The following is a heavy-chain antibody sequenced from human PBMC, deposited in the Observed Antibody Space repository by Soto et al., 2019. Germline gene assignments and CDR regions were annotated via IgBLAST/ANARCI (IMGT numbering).Heavy chain of an antibody. CDR2: ISYDGSNK. V-gene: IGHV3-30*03. Sequence: QVQLVESGGGVVQPGRSLRLSCAASGFTFSSYGMHWVRQAPGKGLEWVAVISYDGSNKYYADSVKGRFTISRDNSKNTLYLQMNSLRAGDTAVYYCARWGYSGAFDIWGQGTMVTVSS. CDR1: GFTFSSYG. J-gene: IGHJ3*02. D-gene: IGHD2-15*01. CDR3: ARWGYSGAFDI.